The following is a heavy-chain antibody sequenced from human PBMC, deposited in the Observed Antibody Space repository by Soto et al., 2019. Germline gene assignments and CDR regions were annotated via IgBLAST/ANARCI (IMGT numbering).Heavy chain of an antibody. V-gene: IGHV1-8*01. Sequence: QVQLVQSGAEVKKPGASVKVSCKASGYTFTSYDINWVRQATGQGLEWMGWMNPNSGNTGYAQKFQGRVTMTRNTSISTAYMELSSLRSEVTAVYYCARDLAAAGGGGMDVWGQGTTVTVSS. J-gene: IGHJ6*02. D-gene: IGHD6-13*01. CDR1: GYTFTSYD. CDR2: MNPNSGNT. CDR3: ARDLAAAGGGGMDV.